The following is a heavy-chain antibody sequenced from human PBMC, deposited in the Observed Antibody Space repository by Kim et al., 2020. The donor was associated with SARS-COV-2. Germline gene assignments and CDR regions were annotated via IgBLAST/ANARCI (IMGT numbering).Heavy chain of an antibody. CDR3: ARDYCDRTSCLPGFDY. D-gene: IGHD2-2*01. CDR2: ISYDGTNK. CDR1: GFTFSSYA. V-gene: IGHV3-30-3*01. J-gene: IGHJ4*02. Sequence: GGSLRLSCAASGFTFSSYAMHWVRQAPGKGLEWVAVISYDGTNKYYADSVKGRFTISRDNSKNTFYLQMNSLRAEDTAVYYCARDYCDRTSCLPGFDYWGQGTLVTVSS.